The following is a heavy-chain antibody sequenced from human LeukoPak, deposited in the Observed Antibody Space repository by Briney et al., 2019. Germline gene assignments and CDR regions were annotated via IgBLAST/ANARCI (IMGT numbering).Heavy chain of an antibody. CDR2: IYSGGGT. CDR3: AGAEDDYGDYY. J-gene: IGHJ4*02. CDR1: GFTFSSYA. V-gene: IGHV3-66*02. D-gene: IGHD4-17*01. Sequence: PGGSLRLSCAASGFTFSSYAMSWVRQAPGKGLEWVSVIYSGGGTYYADSVKGRFTISRDNSKNTLYLQMNSLRAEDTAVYYCAGAEDDYGDYYWGQGTLVTVSS.